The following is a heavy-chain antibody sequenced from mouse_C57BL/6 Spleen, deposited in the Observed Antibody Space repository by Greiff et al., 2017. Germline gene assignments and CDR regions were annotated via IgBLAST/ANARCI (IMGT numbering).Heavy chain of an antibody. CDR3: ARVSLLWFFFDS. V-gene: IGHV5-16*01. Sequence: EVNVVESEGGLVQPGSSMKLSCTASGFTFSDYYMAWVRQVPEKGLEWVANINYDGSSTYYLDSLKSRFIISRDNAKNILYLQMSSLKSEDTATYYCARVSLLWFFFDSWGQGTTLTVSS. CDR1: GFTFSDYY. J-gene: IGHJ2*01. CDR2: INYDGSST. D-gene: IGHD2-2*01.